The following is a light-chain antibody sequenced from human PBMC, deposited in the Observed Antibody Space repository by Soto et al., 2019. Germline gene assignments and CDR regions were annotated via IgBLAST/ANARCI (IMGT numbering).Light chain of an antibody. CDR2: LGS. V-gene: IGKV2-28*01. J-gene: IGKJ5*01. CDR1: QSLLHSNGYKY. Sequence: DIVLTQSPLSLPVTPGEPASISCRSSQSLLHSNGYKYLDWYLQKPGQSPQLLIYLGSNRASGVPDRFSGSGSDTDFTLKISRVEAEDVGVYYCMQALQTPQITFGQGTRLEIK. CDR3: MQALQTPQIT.